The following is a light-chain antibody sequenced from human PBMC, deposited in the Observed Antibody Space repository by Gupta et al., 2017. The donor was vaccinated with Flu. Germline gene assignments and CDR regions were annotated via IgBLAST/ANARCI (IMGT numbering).Light chain of an antibody. CDR3: QQSDSSPPH. Sequence: DILMTQSPSSLSASVGDRITITCRASQSIATSLNWYQQKPGRAPKLLISSSSILQYGVPSRFSGSGSRTDFTFTISRLQPDDFATYYCQQSDSSPPHFGQGTKVEIK. CDR1: QSIATS. J-gene: IGKJ2*01. V-gene: IGKV1-39*01. CDR2: SSS.